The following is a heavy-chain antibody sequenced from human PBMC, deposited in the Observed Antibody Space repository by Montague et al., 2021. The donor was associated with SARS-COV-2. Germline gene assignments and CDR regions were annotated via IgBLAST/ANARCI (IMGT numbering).Heavy chain of an antibody. D-gene: IGHD3-9*01. CDR1: GFSLSTGGMR. CDR3: ARSYYDILTAYYTPFDY. J-gene: IGHJ4*02. V-gene: IGHV2-70*04. CDR2: IDWXXXK. Sequence: PALVKPTQTLTLTCTFSGFSLSTGGMRASWIRQPPGKALEWLARIDWXXXKFYSTSLKTRLTISKDTSKNQVVLTMTNMDPVDTATYYCARSYYDILTAYYTPFDYWGQGTLVTVSS.